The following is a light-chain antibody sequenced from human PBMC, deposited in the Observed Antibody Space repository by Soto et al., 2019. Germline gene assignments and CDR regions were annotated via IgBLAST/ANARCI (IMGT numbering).Light chain of an antibody. J-gene: IGKJ4*01. CDR1: QDISRY. CDR3: QQYGSSPLT. V-gene: IGKV1-9*01. CDR2: GAS. Sequence: QLTQSPSSLSASVGDRVTITCRASQDISRYLAWYQQRAGKAPKLLIYGASTLQSGVPSRFSGSGSGTEFTLTISRLEPEDFAVYYCQQYGSSPLTFGGGTKVEIK.